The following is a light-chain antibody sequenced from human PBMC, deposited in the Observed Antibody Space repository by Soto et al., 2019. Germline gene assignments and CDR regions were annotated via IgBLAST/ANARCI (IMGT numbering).Light chain of an antibody. V-gene: IGLV1-44*01. CDR3: AAWDDSLNEYV. Sequence: QSVLTQAPSVSGTPGQRVTITCSGSSCNIGRNSVNWYQHLPGTAPKLLTHGNNHRPSGVPDRFSGSKSGTSASLAISGLQPEDEADYCCAAWDDSLNEYVFGDGTSHRP. CDR1: SCNIGRNS. J-gene: IGLJ1*01. CDR2: GNN.